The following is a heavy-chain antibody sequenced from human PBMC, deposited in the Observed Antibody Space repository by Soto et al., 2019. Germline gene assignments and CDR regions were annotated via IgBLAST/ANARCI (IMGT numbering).Heavy chain of an antibody. CDR2: IYHSGST. V-gene: IGHV4-30-2*01. D-gene: IGHD3-10*01. CDR1: GGSISSGGYS. J-gene: IGHJ3*02. CDR3: ARGVTMVRGVIFDAFDI. Sequence: SETLSLTGAVSGGSISSGGYSWSWIRQPPGKGLEWIGYIYHSGSTYYNPSLKSRVTISVDRSKNQFSLKLSSVTAADTAVYYCARGVTMVRGVIFDAFDIWGQGTMVTVSS.